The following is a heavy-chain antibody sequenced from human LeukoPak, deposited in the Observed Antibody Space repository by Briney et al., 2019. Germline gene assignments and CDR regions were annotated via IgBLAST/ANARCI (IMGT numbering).Heavy chain of an antibody. D-gene: IGHD3-3*01. CDR3: ARGPEYYDFWSGYPV. CDR1: GFTFSSYS. J-gene: IGHJ3*01. CDR2: ISSSSSTI. V-gene: IGHV3-48*01. Sequence: GGSLRLSCAASGFTFSSYSMNWVRRAPGKGLEWVSYISSSSSTIYYADSVKGRFTISRDNAKNSLYLQMNSLRAEDTAVYYCARGPEYYDFWSGYPVWGQGTMVTVSS.